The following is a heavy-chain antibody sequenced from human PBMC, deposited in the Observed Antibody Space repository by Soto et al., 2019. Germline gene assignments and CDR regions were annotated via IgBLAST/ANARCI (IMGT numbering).Heavy chain of an antibody. D-gene: IGHD3-10*01. CDR2: VHHSWGS. Sequence: QVQLQESGPGLVKPSETLSLSCTVSGGSISSYYWRWFRPSPGKRMVSIGYVHHSWGSSYNPSLQSRVSISLDTSKSQFSLKVTSVTATDTAVYYCARQGFVPLHGLVDVWGQGTTVTVSS. J-gene: IGHJ6*02. CDR3: ARQGFVPLHGLVDV. V-gene: IGHV4-59*08. CDR1: GGSISSYY.